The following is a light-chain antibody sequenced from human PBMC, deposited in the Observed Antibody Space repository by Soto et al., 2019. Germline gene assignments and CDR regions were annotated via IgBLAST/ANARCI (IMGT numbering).Light chain of an antibody. Sequence: DIILTQSPGILSLSPGERATLSCKASQSVNNYLVWYQQKPGQAPRHLLYDVSKRATGIPARFSGSGSGTDFTLTISSLEPEDFAVYYCQQRSDWPYTFGQGTKVEFK. J-gene: IGKJ2*01. CDR3: QQRSDWPYT. CDR2: DVS. V-gene: IGKV3-11*01. CDR1: QSVNNY.